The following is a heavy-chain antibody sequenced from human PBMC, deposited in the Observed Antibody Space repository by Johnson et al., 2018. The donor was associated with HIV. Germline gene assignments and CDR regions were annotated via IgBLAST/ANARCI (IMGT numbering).Heavy chain of an antibody. CDR2: IKSNADGGTT. Sequence: VQLVESGGGVVQPGRSLRLSCAASGFTFSSYAMHWVRQAPGKGLEWVGRIKSNADGGTTDYAAPVKGRFTISRDDSRSIAYLQMNSLKIEDTAVYFCTRVPTAFYGNTWSPHDAFDIWGQGTMVTVSS. J-gene: IGHJ3*02. CDR1: GFTFSSYA. D-gene: IGHD2/OR15-2a*01. CDR3: TRVPTAFYGNTWSPHDAFDI. V-gene: IGHV3-15*01.